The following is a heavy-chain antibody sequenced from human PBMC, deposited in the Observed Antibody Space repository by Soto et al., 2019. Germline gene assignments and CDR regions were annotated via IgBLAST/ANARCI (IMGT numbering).Heavy chain of an antibody. CDR1: GFTFGDYA. CDR2: IRSKVYGGTT. J-gene: IGHJ6*02. Sequence: GGSLRLSCIASGFTFGDYAMSWFRQAPGKGLEWVGFIRSKVYGGTTEYAASVKGRFTISRDDSISIVYLQMNSLKTEDTAVYYCTSTIFGVVIPGGYYYGMDVWGQGTTVTVSS. D-gene: IGHD3-3*01. CDR3: TSTIFGVVIPGGYYYGMDV. V-gene: IGHV3-49*03.